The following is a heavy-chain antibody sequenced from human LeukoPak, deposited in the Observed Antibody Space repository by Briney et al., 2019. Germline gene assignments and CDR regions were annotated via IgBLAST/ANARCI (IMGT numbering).Heavy chain of an antibody. CDR2: INPSGGST. CDR3: ARDLRLEGATPNWYFDL. V-gene: IGHV1-46*01. J-gene: IGHJ2*01. CDR1: GGTFSSYA. Sequence: ASVKVSCKASGGTFSSYAISWVRQAPGQGLEWMGIINPSGGSTSYAQKFQGRVTMTRDMSTSTVYMELSSLRSEDTAVYYCARDLRLEGATPNWYFDLWGRGTLVTVSS. D-gene: IGHD1-26*01.